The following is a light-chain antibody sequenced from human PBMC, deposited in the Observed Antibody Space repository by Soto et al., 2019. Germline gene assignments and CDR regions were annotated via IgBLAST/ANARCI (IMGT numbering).Light chain of an antibody. CDR1: QDIGIY. CDR2: AAS. V-gene: IGKV1-12*01. J-gene: IGKJ4*01. Sequence: DIQMTQSPSSLSASVGDSLTITCRASQDIGIYLAWYQQKPGKAPNLLIYAASSLQSGVPSRFSGSGSGTDFTLTIGSLQPEDFATYYCQQANSFPLTFGGGTKVDIK. CDR3: QQANSFPLT.